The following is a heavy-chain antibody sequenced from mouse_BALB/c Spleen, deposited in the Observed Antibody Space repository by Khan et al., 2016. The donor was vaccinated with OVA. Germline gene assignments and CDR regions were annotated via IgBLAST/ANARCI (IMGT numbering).Heavy chain of an antibody. V-gene: IGHV1-4*01. CDR2: INPSNDYT. D-gene: IGHD2-14*01. CDR1: GYTFTSYT. J-gene: IGHJ3*01. Sequence: QVQLQQSGAELARPGASVKMSCKASGYTFTSYTIHWIKKRPGQGLEWIGYINPSNDYTNYNQKFKDKATLTTDKSSTTAYLRLSSLTSDDSAVYNCVRDEDYHRSDDWFAYWGQGTLVTVSA. CDR3: VRDEDYHRSDDWFAY.